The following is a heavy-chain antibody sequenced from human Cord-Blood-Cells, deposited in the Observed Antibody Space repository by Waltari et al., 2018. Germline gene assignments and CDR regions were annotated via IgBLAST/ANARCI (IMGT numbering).Heavy chain of an antibody. J-gene: IGHJ3*02. V-gene: IGHV3-30*18. D-gene: IGHD3-9*01. CDR3: AKSWLSDGDAFDI. CDR2: IWYDGSNK. Sequence: QVQLVESGGGVVQPGRSLRLACAASGFTFSSYGMHWVRQAPGKGLECVAVIWYDGSNKFYADSGKGRFTISIDNSKNTLYLQMTRLRAGDTAMYYCAKSWLSDGDAFDILGQGTIVTVSS. CDR1: GFTFSSYG.